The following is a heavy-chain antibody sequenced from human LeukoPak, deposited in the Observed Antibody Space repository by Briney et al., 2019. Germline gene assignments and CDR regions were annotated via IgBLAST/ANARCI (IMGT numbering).Heavy chain of an antibody. V-gene: IGHV4-39*01. J-gene: IGHJ4*02. CDR2: IYYSGST. D-gene: IGHD3-10*01. CDR1: GGSISSSSYY. CDR3: ARQLWFGESKDY. Sequence: PSETLSLTCTVSGGSISSSSYYWGWIRQPPGKGLEWIGSIYYSGSTYYNPSLKSRVTISVDTSKNQFSLRLSSVTAADTAVYYCARQLWFGESKDYWGQGTLVTVSS.